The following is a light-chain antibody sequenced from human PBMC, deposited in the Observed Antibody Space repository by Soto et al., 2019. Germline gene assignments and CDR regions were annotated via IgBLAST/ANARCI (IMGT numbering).Light chain of an antibody. CDR2: DAS. J-gene: IGKJ5*01. Sequence: EIVLTQSPDTLSLAPGERATLSCRASQSISNYLAWYQQKPGQAPRHLIYDASNRATGIPARFSGSGSGTDFTLTISSLEPEDFAVYYCQQRSNWPPITFGQGTRLEIK. CDR3: QQRSNWPPIT. CDR1: QSISNY. V-gene: IGKV3-11*01.